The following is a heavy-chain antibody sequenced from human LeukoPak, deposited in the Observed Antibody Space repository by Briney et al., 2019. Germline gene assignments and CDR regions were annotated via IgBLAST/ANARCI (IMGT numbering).Heavy chain of an antibody. CDR1: GYSISSGYY. CDR3: ARHGQTGTPLLDNWFGP. CDR2: IYHSGST. V-gene: IGHV4-38-2*01. D-gene: IGHD1-7*01. Sequence: SETLSLTCAVSGYSISSGYYWGWIRQPPGKGLEWIGSIYHSGSTYYNPSLKSRVTISVDTSKNQFSLKLSSVTAADTAVYYCARHGQTGTPLLDNWFGPWGQGTLVTVSS. J-gene: IGHJ5*02.